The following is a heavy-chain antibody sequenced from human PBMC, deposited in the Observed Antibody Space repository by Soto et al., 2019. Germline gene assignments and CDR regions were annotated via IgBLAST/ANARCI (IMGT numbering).Heavy chain of an antibody. CDR3: ARRPAAGKYNWFDP. D-gene: IGHD6-13*01. CDR2: IKQDGSEK. CDR1: GFTFSSYW. Sequence: GGSLRLSCAASGFTFSSYWMSWVRQAPGKGLEWVANIKQDGSEKYYVDSVKGRFTISRDNAKNSLYLQMNSLRAEDTAVYYCARRPAAGKYNWFDPWGQGTLVTVSS. J-gene: IGHJ5*02. V-gene: IGHV3-7*01.